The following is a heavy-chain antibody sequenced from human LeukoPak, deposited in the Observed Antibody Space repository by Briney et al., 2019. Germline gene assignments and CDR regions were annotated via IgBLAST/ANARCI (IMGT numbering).Heavy chain of an antibody. Sequence: GGSLRLSCAASGFTFSSYGMHWVRQAPGKGLEWGAVISYDGSKKYYADSVKGRFTISRDNSKNTLYLQMNSLRAEDTAVYYCAKDAFGSGSYTFDYWGQGTVVTVSS. CDR3: AKDAFGSGSYTFDY. V-gene: IGHV3-30*18. CDR2: ISYDGSKK. CDR1: GFTFSSYG. J-gene: IGHJ4*02. D-gene: IGHD3-10*01.